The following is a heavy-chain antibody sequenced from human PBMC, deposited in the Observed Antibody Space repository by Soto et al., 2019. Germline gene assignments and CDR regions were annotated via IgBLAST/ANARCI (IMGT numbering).Heavy chain of an antibody. V-gene: IGHV4-61*01. CDR2: LYYSGST. Sequence: SETLSLTCTVSGGSVSSGSYYWSWIRQPPGKGLEYIGYLYYSGSTNYNPSLKSRVTISVDTPKNQFSLKLTSVTAADTAIYYCARGQAFWTGYYRMPYYFDYWGQGTLVTVSS. J-gene: IGHJ4*02. CDR3: ARGQAFWTGYYRMPYYFDY. D-gene: IGHD3-3*01. CDR1: GGSVSSGSYY.